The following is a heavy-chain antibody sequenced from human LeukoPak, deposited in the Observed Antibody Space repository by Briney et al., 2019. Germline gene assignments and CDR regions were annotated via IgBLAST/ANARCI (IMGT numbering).Heavy chain of an antibody. J-gene: IGHJ4*02. D-gene: IGHD1-26*01. CDR3: ARDSMFSGSYVDY. V-gene: IGHV3-33*01. CDR1: GFTFSSYG. CDR2: IWYDGSNK. Sequence: GGSLRLSCAASGFTFSSYGVHWVRQAPGKGLEWVAVIWYDGSNKYYADSVKGRFTISRDNSKNTLYLQMNSLRAEDTAVYYCARDSMFSGSYVDYWGQGTLVTVSS.